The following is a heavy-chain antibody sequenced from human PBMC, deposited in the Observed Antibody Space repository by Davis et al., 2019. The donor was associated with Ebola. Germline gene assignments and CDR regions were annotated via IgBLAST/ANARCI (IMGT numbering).Heavy chain of an antibody. J-gene: IGHJ4*02. CDR1: GFTFSSYS. CDR3: ATLLLWFGEFPTYYFDY. CDR2: ISSSSSYI. Sequence: GESLKISCAASGFTFSSYSMNWVRQAPGKGLEWVSSISSSSSYIYYADSVKGRFTISRDNAKNSLYLQMNSLRAEDTAVYYCATLLLWFGEFPTYYFDYWGQGTLVTVSS. D-gene: IGHD3-10*01. V-gene: IGHV3-21*04.